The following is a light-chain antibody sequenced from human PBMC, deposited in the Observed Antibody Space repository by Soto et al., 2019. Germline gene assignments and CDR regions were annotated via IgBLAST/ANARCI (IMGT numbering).Light chain of an antibody. CDR1: SSDVGRYNY. CDR2: EVS. J-gene: IGLJ2*01. CDR3: TSYTTSSTLSI. V-gene: IGLV2-14*01. Sequence: SVLTQPASVSGSPGQSITISCTGTSSDVGRYNYVSWYQQHPGKAPKLMIYEVSNRPSGVSNRFSGSKSGNTASLTISGLQAEDEADYYCTSYTTSSTLSIFGGGTKLTVL.